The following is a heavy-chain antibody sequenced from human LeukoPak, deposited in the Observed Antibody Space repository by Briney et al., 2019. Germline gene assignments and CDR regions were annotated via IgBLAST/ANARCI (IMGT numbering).Heavy chain of an antibody. D-gene: IGHD6-19*01. V-gene: IGHV4-39*01. CDR1: GASISSSSYY. Sequence: SETLSLTCTVSGASISSSSYYWGWIRQPPGKGLEWIGSIYYSGSTYYNPSLKSRVTISVDTSKNQFSLKLSSVTAADTAVYYCASSGWYLNWFDPWGQGTLVTVSS. J-gene: IGHJ5*02. CDR2: IYYSGST. CDR3: ASSGWYLNWFDP.